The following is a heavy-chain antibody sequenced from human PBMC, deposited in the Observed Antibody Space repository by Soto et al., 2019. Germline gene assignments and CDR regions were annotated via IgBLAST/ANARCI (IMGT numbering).Heavy chain of an antibody. CDR1: GGTFSSYA. D-gene: IGHD2-2*01. J-gene: IGHJ6*02. V-gene: IGHV1-69*01. CDR2: IIPIFGTA. CDR3: ARDHCSSTSCSVEFFQGRGRDYYGMDV. Sequence: QVQLVQSGAEVKKPGSSVKVSCKASGGTFSSYAISWERQAPGQGLEWMGVIIPIFGTANYAQKFQGRVTITADESTSTAYMELSSLRSEDTAVYYCARDHCSSTSCSVEFFQGRGRDYYGMDVWGQGTTVTVSS.